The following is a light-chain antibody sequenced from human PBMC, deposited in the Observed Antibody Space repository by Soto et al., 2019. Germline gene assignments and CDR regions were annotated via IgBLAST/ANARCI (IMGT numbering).Light chain of an antibody. J-gene: IGLJ3*02. CDR2: EVS. CDR3: CSYTTDSGRV. Sequence: QSALTQPPSASGSPGQSVTISCTGTSSDVGGYNYVSWYQQHPGKAPKLIISEVSNRPSGVSSRFSGSKSGNTASLTISGLRAEDEADYYCCSYTTDSGRVFGGGTKLTVL. CDR1: SSDVGGYNY. V-gene: IGLV2-14*01.